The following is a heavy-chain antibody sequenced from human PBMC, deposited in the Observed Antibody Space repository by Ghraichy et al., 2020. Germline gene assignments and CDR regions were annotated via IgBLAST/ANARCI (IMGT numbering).Heavy chain of an antibody. J-gene: IGHJ6*02. D-gene: IGHD3-3*01. CDR2: ISGSGGST. CDR1: GFTFSSYA. CDR3: AKAFSGDFWSGWVYYYYGMDV. Sequence: GESLNISCAASGFTFSSYAMSWVRQAPGKGLEWVSAISGSGGSTYYADSVKGRFTISRDNSKNTLYLQMNSLRAEDTAVYYCAKAFSGDFWSGWVYYYYGMDVWGQGTTVTVSS. V-gene: IGHV3-23*01.